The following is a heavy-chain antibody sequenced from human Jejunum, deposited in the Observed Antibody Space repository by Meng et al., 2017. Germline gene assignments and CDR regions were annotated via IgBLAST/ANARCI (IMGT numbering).Heavy chain of an antibody. CDR1: GGSISGSY. CDR3: ARGSTGNYDD. J-gene: IGHJ4*02. D-gene: IGHD4-11*01. V-gene: IGHV4-59*01. Sequence: QLQESGPGLVKPSATLSLTCTVSGGSISGSYWSWIRQSPGKGLQWIGYIYSSGSTDYNPSLRSRVSMSVDTSRNQFSLELNSVTSADTAVYHCARGSTGNYDDWGQGTLVTVSS. CDR2: IYSSGST.